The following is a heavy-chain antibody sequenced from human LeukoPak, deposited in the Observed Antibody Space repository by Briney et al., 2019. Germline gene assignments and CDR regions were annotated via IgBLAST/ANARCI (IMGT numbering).Heavy chain of an antibody. CDR1: GFTFSTHW. J-gene: IGHJ3*02. Sequence: GGSLRLSCAASGFTFSTHWMVWVRRAPGKGLLWVSRIDPDGSSTTYADSVKGRFTNSRDNARSTLYLQMNSLRAEDTAVCYCATIVQGAFEIWGLGTMVTVSS. CDR2: IDPDGSST. V-gene: IGHV3-74*03. CDR3: ATIVQGAFEI. D-gene: IGHD5-24*01.